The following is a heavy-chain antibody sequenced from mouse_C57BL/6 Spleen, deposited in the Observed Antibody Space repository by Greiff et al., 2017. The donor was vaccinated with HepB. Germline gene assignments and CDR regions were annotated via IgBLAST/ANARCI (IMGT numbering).Heavy chain of an antibody. CDR3: ARRWVDY. V-gene: IGHV1-82*01. CDR2: IYPGDGDT. CDR1: GYAFSSSW. J-gene: IGHJ2*01. Sequence: VQLQQSGPELVKPGASVKISCKASGYAFSSSWMNWVKQRPGKGLEWIGRIYPGDGDTNYNGKFKGKATLTADKSSSTAYMQLSSLTSEDSAVYFCARRWVDYWGQGTTLTVSS. D-gene: IGHD1-1*02.